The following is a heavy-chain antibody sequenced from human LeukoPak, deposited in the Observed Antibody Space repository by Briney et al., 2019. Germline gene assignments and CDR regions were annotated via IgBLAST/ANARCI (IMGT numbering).Heavy chain of an antibody. V-gene: IGHV1-46*01. CDR3: ARHHAPGEGYYYMDV. CDR2: INPSGGST. D-gene: IGHD3-10*01. CDR1: GYTFTSYY. Sequence: GASVKVSCKASGYTFTSYYMHWVRQAPGQGLEWMGIINPSGGSTSYAQKFQGRVTMTRDMSTSTVYMELGSLRSEDTAVYYCARHHAPGEGYYYMDVWGKGTTVTVSS. J-gene: IGHJ6*03.